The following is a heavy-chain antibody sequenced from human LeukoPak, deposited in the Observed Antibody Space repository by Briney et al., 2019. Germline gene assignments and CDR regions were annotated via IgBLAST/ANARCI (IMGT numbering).Heavy chain of an antibody. CDR1: GGSISSYY. CDR2: IYYSGST. J-gene: IGHJ5*02. Sequence: SETLSLTCTVSGGSISSYYWSWIRQPPGKGLEWIGYIYYSGSTNYNPSLKSRVTISVDTSKNQFSLKLSSVTAADTAVYYCARVQYSSGWYFDPWGQGTLVTVSP. CDR3: ARVQYSSGWYFDP. D-gene: IGHD6-19*01. V-gene: IGHV4-59*01.